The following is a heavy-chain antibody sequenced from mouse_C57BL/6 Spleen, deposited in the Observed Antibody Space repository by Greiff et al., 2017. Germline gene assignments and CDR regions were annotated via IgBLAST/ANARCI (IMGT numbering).Heavy chain of an antibody. CDR3: ARAGSNYIYAMDY. CDR2: ILPGSGST. CDR1: GYTFTGYW. Sequence: QVQLQQSGAELMKPGASVKLSCKATGYTFTGYWIEWVKRRPGHGLEWIGEILPGSGSTNYTEKFKGKATFTADTSSNTAYMQLSSLTTEDSAIYYCARAGSNYIYAMDYWGQGTSVTVSS. D-gene: IGHD2-5*01. V-gene: IGHV1-9*01. J-gene: IGHJ4*01.